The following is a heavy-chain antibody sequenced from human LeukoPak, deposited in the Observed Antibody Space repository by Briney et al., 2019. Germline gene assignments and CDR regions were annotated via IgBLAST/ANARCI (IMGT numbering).Heavy chain of an antibody. D-gene: IGHD3-10*01. CDR2: IYYSGST. CDR1: GGSISSYY. J-gene: IGHJ4*02. V-gene: IGHV4-59*01. CDR3: ARGRDSYGSGTYYFEY. Sequence: SETLSLTCTVSGGSISSYYWSWIRQPPGKGLEWIGYIYYSGSTNYNPSLKSRVTISVDTSKNQFSLKLSSVTAADTAVYYCARGRDSYGSGTYYFEYWGQGTLVTVSS.